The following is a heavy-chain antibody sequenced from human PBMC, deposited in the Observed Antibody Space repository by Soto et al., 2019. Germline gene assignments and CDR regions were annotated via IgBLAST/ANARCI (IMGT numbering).Heavy chain of an antibody. J-gene: IGHJ4*02. Sequence: KGLEWIGYIYYSGSTYYNPSLKSRVTISVDTSKNQFSLKLSSVTAADTAVYYCATKPPDQRIDYWGQGTLVTVSS. D-gene: IGHD2-2*01. V-gene: IGHV4-30-4*01. CDR2: IYYSGST. CDR3: ATKPPDQRIDY.